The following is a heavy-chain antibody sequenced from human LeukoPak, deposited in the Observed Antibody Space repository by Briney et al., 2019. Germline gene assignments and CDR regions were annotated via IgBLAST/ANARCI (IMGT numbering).Heavy chain of an antibody. J-gene: IGHJ4*02. CDR1: GYTFTGYY. D-gene: IGHD3-22*01. CDR2: INPNSGGT. V-gene: IGHV1-2*02. CDR3: ARTPNYYDSSGYPDY. Sequence: ASVKVSCKASGYTFTGYYMHWVRQAHGQGLEWMGWINPNSGGTNYAQKFQGRVTMTRDTSISTAYMELSRLRSDDTAVYYCARTPNYYDSSGYPDYWGQGTLVTVSS.